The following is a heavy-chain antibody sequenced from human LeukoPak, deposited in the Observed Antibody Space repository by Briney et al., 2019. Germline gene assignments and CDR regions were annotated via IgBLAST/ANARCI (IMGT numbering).Heavy chain of an antibody. D-gene: IGHD3-22*01. Sequence: SGRSLRLSCAASGFTFSSYGMHWVRQAPGKGLEWVAVIWYDGNNKYYTDSVKGRFTISRDNSKNTLYLQMNSLRAEDTAVYYCARDVPAYYYDSSGYTDAFDIWGQGTMVTVSS. J-gene: IGHJ3*02. CDR2: IWYDGNNK. V-gene: IGHV3-33*01. CDR3: ARDVPAYYYDSSGYTDAFDI. CDR1: GFTFSSYG.